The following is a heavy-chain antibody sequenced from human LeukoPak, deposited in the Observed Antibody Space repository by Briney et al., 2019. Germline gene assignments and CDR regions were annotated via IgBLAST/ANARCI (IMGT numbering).Heavy chain of an antibody. J-gene: IGHJ4*02. V-gene: IGHV4-34*01. CDR2: INHSGST. D-gene: IGHD2-8*01. CDR1: GGSFSGYY. Sequence: SETLSLTCAVYGGSFSGYYWNWIRQPPGKGLEWIGEINHSGSTNYNPSLKSRVTISVDTSKNQFSLKLSSVTAADTAVYYCARGVYYFDYWGQGTLVTVSS. CDR3: ARGVYYFDY.